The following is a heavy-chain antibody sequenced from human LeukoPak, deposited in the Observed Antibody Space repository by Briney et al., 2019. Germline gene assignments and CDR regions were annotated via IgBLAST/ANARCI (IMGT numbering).Heavy chain of an antibody. J-gene: IGHJ5*02. CDR2: INTNRVTT. D-gene: IGHD3-22*01. Sequence: ASVHVTFKCSGCTFTDYYFHGVRQPPARGLESLGWINTNRVTTNKAQKFRGRVAMSRDTSISTAYMELAELTSDDTAVYYCARGDDSGYSNSLDPWGQGTLVTVSS. CDR1: GCTFTDYY. CDR3: ARGDDSGYSNSLDP. V-gene: IGHV1-2*02.